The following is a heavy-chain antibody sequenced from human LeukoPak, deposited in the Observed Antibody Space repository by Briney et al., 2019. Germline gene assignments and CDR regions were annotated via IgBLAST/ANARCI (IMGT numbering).Heavy chain of an antibody. J-gene: IGHJ6*02. D-gene: IGHD6-6*01. CDR3: ARDGIVARASSRYYYGMDV. CDR1: GGSFSGYY. CDR2: INHSGST. V-gene: IGHV4-34*01. Sequence: PSETLSLTCAVYGGSFSGYYWSWIRQPPGKGLEWIGEINHSGSTNYNPSLKSRVTISVDTSKNQFSLKLSSVTAADTAVYYCARDGIVARASSRYYYGMDVWGQGTTVTVSS.